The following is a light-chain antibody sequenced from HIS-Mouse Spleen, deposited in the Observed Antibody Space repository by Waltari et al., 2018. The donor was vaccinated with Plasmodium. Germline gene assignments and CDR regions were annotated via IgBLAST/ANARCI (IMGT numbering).Light chain of an antibody. Sequence: DIQITQSPSSLSASVGARVTITCRASQGISNYLAWYQQKPGKVPKLLIYAASTLQSGVPSRFSGSGSGTDFALTISSLQPEDVATYYCQKYNSAPWTFGQGTKVEIK. CDR3: QKYNSAPWT. CDR2: AAS. CDR1: QGISNY. J-gene: IGKJ1*01. V-gene: IGKV1-27*01.